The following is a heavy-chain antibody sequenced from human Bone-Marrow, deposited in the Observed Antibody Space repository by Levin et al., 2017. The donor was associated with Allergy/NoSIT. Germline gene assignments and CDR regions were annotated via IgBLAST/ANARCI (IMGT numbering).Heavy chain of an antibody. CDR2: IRDDGTAT. CDR3: ARDLNYGSGAYFNPSP. J-gene: IGHJ5*02. D-gene: IGHD3-10*01. CDR1: GFTFRYYA. Sequence: QPGGSLRLSCVGAGFTFRYYAMSWVRQAPGQGLEWVSSIRDDGTATYYVDSVRGRFTISRDNSKNTLYLQMNSLRAEAPALYYGARDLNYGSGAYFNPSPWGQGTLVTVSS. V-gene: IGHV3-23*01.